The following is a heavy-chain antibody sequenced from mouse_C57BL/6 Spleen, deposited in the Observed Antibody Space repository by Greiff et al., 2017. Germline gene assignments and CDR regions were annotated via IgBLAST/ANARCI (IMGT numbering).Heavy chain of an antibody. CDR3: TTLYYCSSPDY. J-gene: IGHJ2*01. Sequence: EVQLQQSGAELVRPGASVKLSCTASGFNINDYSMHWVKQRPGQGLEWIGRIDPEDGDTEYTPKFKGKATMTADTSSNTAYLQLSSLTSEDTAVYYCTTLYYCSSPDYWGQGTTLTVSS. CDR2: IDPEDGDT. CDR1: GFNINDYS. V-gene: IGHV14-1*01. D-gene: IGHD1-1*01.